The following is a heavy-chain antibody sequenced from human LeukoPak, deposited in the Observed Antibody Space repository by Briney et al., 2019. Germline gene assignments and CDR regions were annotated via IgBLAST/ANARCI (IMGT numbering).Heavy chain of an antibody. CDR2: TYYSSKWYN. J-gene: IGHJ3*02. CDR3: ARVASHPADDAFDI. Sequence: SQTLTLTCAISGDSVSSNSADWHWITQSPSRGLEWLGRTYYSSKWYNDYAVSVKSRITINPDTSKNQFSLQLNSVTPEDTAVYYCARVASHPADDAFDIWGQGTMVTVSS. CDR1: GDSVSSNSAD. D-gene: IGHD2-2*01. V-gene: IGHV6-1*01.